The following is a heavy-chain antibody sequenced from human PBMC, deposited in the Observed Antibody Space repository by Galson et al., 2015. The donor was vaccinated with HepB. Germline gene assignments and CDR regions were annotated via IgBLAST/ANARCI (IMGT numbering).Heavy chain of an antibody. CDR3: ARQGQPAAMPRYYFDY. V-gene: IGHV4-59*08. CDR1: GGSISSYY. J-gene: IGHJ4*02. Sequence: LSLTCTASGGSISSYYWSWIRQPPGKGLEWIGYIYYSGSTNYNPSLKSRVTISVDTSKNQFSLKLSSVTAADTAVYYCARQGQPAAMPRYYFDYWGQGTLVTVSS. CDR2: IYYSGST. D-gene: IGHD2-2*01.